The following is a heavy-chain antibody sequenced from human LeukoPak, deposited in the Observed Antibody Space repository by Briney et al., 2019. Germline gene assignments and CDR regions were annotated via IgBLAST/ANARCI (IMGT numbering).Heavy chain of an antibody. Sequence: SETLSLTCTVSGVSISNYYWSWIRQPPGKGLEWIGFIYYSGSTTYNPSLKSRATISVDTSKNQFSLKLSSVTAADTAVYYCARGTMMVGPWGQGTPVTVSS. V-gene: IGHV4-59*01. CDR2: IYYSGST. CDR3: ARGTMMVGP. CDR1: GVSISNYY. J-gene: IGHJ5*02. D-gene: IGHD3-22*01.